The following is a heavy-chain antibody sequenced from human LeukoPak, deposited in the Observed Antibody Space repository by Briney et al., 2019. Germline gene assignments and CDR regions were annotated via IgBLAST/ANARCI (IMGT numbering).Heavy chain of an antibody. V-gene: IGHV3-23*01. J-gene: IGHJ4*02. CDR2: ISGSGGST. D-gene: IGHD3-22*01. CDR3: ARAPGGDSSGYYYGLVNY. CDR1: GFTFSSYG. Sequence: GGSLRLSCAASGFTFSSYGMSWVRQAPGKGLEWVSAISGSGGSTYYADSVKGRFTISRDNSKNTLYLQMNSLRAEDTAVYYCARAPGGDSSGYYYGLVNYWGQGTLVTVSS.